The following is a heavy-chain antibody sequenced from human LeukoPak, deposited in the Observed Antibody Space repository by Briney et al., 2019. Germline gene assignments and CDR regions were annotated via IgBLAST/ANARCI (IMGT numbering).Heavy chain of an antibody. CDR2: IYNSGST. Sequence: SETLSLTCTVSGGSISSFNYYWGWIRQPPGKGLEWIGNIYNSGSTRYKPFLKSRVTISLDTSKSQFSLKLSSVTAADTAVYYCARVDVDTAMVLRPYYLDYWGQGTLVTVSS. CDR3: ARVDVDTAMVLRPYYLDY. V-gene: IGHV4-39*07. J-gene: IGHJ4*02. CDR1: GGSISSFNYY. D-gene: IGHD5-18*01.